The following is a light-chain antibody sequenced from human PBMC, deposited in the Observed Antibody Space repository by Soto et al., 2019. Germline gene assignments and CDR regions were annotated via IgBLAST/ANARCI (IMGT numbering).Light chain of an antibody. Sequence: DIQMTQSPSSLSASVGDRVTITCRASQGVSNYLAWYQQKPGKVPKLLIYAASTLQSGVPSRFSGSGSGTDFTLTISSLQPEDVETYYFQTYNSAPWTFGRGTKVDIX. CDR3: QTYNSAPWT. J-gene: IGKJ1*01. V-gene: IGKV1-27*01. CDR1: QGVSNY. CDR2: AAS.